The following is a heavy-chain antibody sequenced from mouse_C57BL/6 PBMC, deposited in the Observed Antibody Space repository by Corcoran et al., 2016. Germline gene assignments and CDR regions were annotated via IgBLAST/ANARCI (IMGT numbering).Heavy chain of an antibody. Sequence: QVQLQQPGAELVRPGSSVKLSCKASGYTFTSYWMHWVKQRPIQGLEWIGNIDPSDSETHYNQKFKDKATLTVDKSSSTAYMQLSSLTSEDSAVYYCARGHYYYGSPFDAMDYWGQGTSVTVSS. CDR3: ARGHYYYGSPFDAMDY. V-gene: IGHV1-52*01. D-gene: IGHD1-1*01. J-gene: IGHJ4*01. CDR2: IDPSDSET. CDR1: GYTFTSYW.